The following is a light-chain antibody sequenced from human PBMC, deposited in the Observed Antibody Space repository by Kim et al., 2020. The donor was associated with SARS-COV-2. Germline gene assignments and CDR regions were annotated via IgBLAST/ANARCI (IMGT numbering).Light chain of an antibody. CDR3: SSYTGSSVV. Sequence: PGQSGTIAGTGTRSDVGSYNRGSWDQQPPGTAPKLMIYEVSDRPSGVPDRFSGSKSGNTASLTISGLQAEDEADYYCSSYTGSSVVFGGGTQLTVL. CDR2: EVS. CDR1: RSDVGSYNR. J-gene: IGLJ2*01. V-gene: IGLV2-18*02.